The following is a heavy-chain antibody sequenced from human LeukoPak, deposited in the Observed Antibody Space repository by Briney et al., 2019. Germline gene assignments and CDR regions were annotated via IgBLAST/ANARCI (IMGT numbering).Heavy chain of an antibody. Sequence: SETLSLTCTVSGGSISSSSYYWGWIRQPPGKGLEWIGSIYYSGITYSNPSLKSRVTISVDTSENQFSLKLSSVTAADTAVYYCARSSGSYKGDAFDIWGQGTTVTIS. CDR1: GGSISSSSYY. J-gene: IGHJ3*02. V-gene: IGHV4-39*07. CDR3: ARSSGSYKGDAFDI. CDR2: IYYSGIT. D-gene: IGHD1-26*01.